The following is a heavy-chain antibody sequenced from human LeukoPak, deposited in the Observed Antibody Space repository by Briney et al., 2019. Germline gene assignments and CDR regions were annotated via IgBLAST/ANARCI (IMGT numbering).Heavy chain of an antibody. CDR3: ARVPQKYCSSTSCSD. V-gene: IGHV4-34*01. CDR1: GGSFSGYY. CDR2: INHSGST. J-gene: IGHJ4*02. Sequence: SETLSLTCAVYGGSFSGYYWGWIRQPPGKGLEWIGEINHSGSTNYNPSLKSRVTISVDTSKNQFSLKLSSVTAADTAVYYCARVPQKYCSSTSCSDWGQGTLVTVSS. D-gene: IGHD2-2*01.